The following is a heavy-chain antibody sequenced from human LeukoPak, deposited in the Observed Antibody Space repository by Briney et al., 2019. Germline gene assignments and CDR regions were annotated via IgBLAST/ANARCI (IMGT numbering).Heavy chain of an antibody. CDR2: ISPILGIA. J-gene: IGHJ6*02. CDR1: GGTFSSDA. Sequence: GSSVRSSCKASGGTFSSDAISGGRQAPGEGPEWMGKISPILGIANYAQKFQGRVTITADKSTSTAYMELSSLRSEDTAVYYCARVQATDYYYGMDVWGQGTTVIVSS. CDR3: ARVQATDYYYGMDV. V-gene: IGHV1-69*04. D-gene: IGHD4-11*01.